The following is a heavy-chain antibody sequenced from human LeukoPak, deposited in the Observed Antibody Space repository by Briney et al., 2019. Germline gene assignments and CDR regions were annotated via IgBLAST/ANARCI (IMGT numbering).Heavy chain of an antibody. CDR3: ARDRLSCGGSCFDAFDI. V-gene: IGHV4-4*07. CDR2: IYTSGST. CDR1: GGSISSYY. D-gene: IGHD2-15*01. Sequence: PSETLSLTCTVSGGSISSYYWSWIRQPAGKGLEWIGRIYTSGSTNYNPSLKSRVTMSVDTSKNQFSLKLSSVTAADTAVYYCARDRLSCGGSCFDAFDIWGQGTMVTVSS. J-gene: IGHJ3*02.